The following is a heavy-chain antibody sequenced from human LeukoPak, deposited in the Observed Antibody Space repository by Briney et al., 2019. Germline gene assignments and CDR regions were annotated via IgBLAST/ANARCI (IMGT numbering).Heavy chain of an antibody. CDR3: ARTGSSGYLTFDY. V-gene: IGHV3-48*01. D-gene: IGHD3-22*01. Sequence: GGSLRLSCAASGFTFSNYGMNWVRQAPGKGLEWVSYITNSGNSKSYADSVKGRFTISRDNTKNSLYLQMNGLRAEDTAVYYCARTGSSGYLTFDYWGQGILVTVSS. CDR2: ITNSGNSK. CDR1: GFTFSNYG. J-gene: IGHJ4*02.